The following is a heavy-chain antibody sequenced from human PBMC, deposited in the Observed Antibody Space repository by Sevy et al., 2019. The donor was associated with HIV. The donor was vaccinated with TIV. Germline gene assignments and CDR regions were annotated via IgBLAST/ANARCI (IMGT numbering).Heavy chain of an antibody. Sequence: SETLSLTCTVSGGSISSRSSYWGWIRQPPGKGLEWIGSIYYSGRTYSNPSLKSRLTMSVDTSKNQFSLKLSSVTAADTAVYYCASTRDYYGSGSSFSHWFDPWGQGILVTVSS. D-gene: IGHD3-10*01. V-gene: IGHV4-39*01. J-gene: IGHJ5*02. CDR2: IYYSGRT. CDR1: GGSISSRSSY. CDR3: ASTRDYYGSGSSFSHWFDP.